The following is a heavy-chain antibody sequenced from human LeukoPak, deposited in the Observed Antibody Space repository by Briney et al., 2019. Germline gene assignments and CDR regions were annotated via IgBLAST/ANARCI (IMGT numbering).Heavy chain of an antibody. CDR3: ARPHPRTVFGVFSYYYGMDV. CDR1: GFTFRSYS. CDR2: ISSSSTYI. Sequence: PGGSLRLSCAASGFTFRSYSTNWVRQAPGKGLEWVSSISSSSTYIYYADSVKGRFIISRDNAKNSLYLQMNSLRAEDTAVYYCARPHPRTVFGVFSYYYGMDVWGQGTTVTVSS. J-gene: IGHJ6*02. V-gene: IGHV3-21*01. D-gene: IGHD3-3*01.